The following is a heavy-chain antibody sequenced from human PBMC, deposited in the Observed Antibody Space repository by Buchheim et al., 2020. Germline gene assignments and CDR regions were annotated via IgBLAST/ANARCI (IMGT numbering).Heavy chain of an antibody. J-gene: IGHJ4*02. CDR3: ARGRIAARRGSSY. Sequence: QVQLQQWGAGLLKPSETLSLTCAVYGGSFSGYYWSWIRQPPGKGLEWIGEINHSGSTNYNPPLKSRVTIPVDTSKNQFSLKLSSVTAADTAVYYCARGRIAARRGSSYWGQGTL. V-gene: IGHV4-34*01. D-gene: IGHD6-6*01. CDR2: INHSGST. CDR1: GGSFSGYY.